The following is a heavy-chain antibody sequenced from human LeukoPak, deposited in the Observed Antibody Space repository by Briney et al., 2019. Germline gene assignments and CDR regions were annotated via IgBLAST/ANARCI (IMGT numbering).Heavy chain of an antibody. CDR2: ISSGSTTI. CDR3: ARDWTTVTTYPTYFDV. CDR1: GFTFSTYR. D-gene: IGHD4-17*01. Sequence: GGSLRLSCAASGFTFSTYRMNWVRQAPGKGLEWVSYISSGSTTIYYADSVKGRFTISRDNAKNSVYLQMNSLGADDTAVYYCARDWTTVTTYPTYFDVWGRGTLVTVSS. V-gene: IGHV3-48*01. J-gene: IGHJ2*01.